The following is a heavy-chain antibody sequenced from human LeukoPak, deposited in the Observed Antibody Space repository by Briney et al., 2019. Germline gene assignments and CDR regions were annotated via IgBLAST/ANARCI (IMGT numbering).Heavy chain of an antibody. V-gene: IGHV3-9*01. Sequence: AGGSLRLSCAASGFTFDDYAMHWVRQAPGKGLEWVSGISWNSGSIGYADSVKGRFTISRDNAKNSLYLQMNSLRAEDTALYYCAKASYSRIAVAGTDYFDYWGQGTLVTVSS. J-gene: IGHJ4*02. CDR1: GFTFDDYA. CDR2: ISWNSGSI. CDR3: AKASYSRIAVAGTDYFDY. D-gene: IGHD6-19*01.